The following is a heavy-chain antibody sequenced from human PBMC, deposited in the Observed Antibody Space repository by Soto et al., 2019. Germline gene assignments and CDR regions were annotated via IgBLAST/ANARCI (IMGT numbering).Heavy chain of an antibody. Sequence: SETLSLTCAVYGGSFSGYYWNWIRQPPGKGLEWIGEINHSGSTNYNPSLKSRVTISLDRSKNQFSLKVSSVTAADTAVYYCARETYGDYVGYFDPWGQGTLVTVSS. J-gene: IGHJ5*02. CDR3: ARETYGDYVGYFDP. V-gene: IGHV4-34*01. D-gene: IGHD4-17*01. CDR2: INHSGST. CDR1: GGSFSGYY.